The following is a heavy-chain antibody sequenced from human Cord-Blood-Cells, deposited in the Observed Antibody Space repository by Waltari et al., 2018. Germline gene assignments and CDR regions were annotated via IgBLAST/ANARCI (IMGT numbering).Heavy chain of an antibody. J-gene: IGHJ4*02. Sequence: EVQLLESGGGLVQPGGSLRLSCAASGFTFSSYAMSWVRQAPGKGLEWVSAFSGSGGSTYYADSVKGRFTISRDNSKNTLYLQMNSLRAEDTAVYYCAKVVLLWFRESELDYWGQGTLVTVSS. CDR3: AKVVLLWFRESELDY. D-gene: IGHD3-10*01. V-gene: IGHV3-23*01. CDR1: GFTFSSYA. CDR2: FSGSGGST.